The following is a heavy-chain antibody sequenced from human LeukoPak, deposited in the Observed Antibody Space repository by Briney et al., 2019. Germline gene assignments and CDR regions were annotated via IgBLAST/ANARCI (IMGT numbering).Heavy chain of an antibody. V-gene: IGHV3-23*01. CDR3: AKDPARTYYYDSSGQIDY. Sequence: GGSLRLSCAASGFTFSDYYMSWIRQAPGKGLEWVSAISGSGGSTYYADSVKGRFTISRDNSKNTLYLQMNSLRAEDTAVYYCAKDPARTYYYDSSGQIDYWGQGTLVTVSS. CDR1: GFTFSDYY. D-gene: IGHD3-22*01. J-gene: IGHJ4*02. CDR2: ISGSGGST.